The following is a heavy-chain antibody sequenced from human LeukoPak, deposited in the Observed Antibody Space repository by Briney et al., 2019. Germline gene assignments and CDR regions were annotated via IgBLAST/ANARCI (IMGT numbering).Heavy chain of an antibody. CDR2: ISGSGGSP. V-gene: IGHV3-23*01. CDR3: ARYCTSTSCAFEY. J-gene: IGHJ4*02. D-gene: IGHD2-2*01. Sequence: GGSLRLSCAASGFTFGNYAMTWVRQAPGEGLEWVSSISGSGGSPIYADSVKGRFTISRDNSKSTLYLQMNSLGAEDTAIYYCARYCTSTSCAFEYWGQGTLVTVSS. CDR1: GFTFGNYA.